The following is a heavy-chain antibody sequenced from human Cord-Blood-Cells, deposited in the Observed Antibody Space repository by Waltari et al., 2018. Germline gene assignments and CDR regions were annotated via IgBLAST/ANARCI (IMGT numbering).Heavy chain of an antibody. J-gene: IGHJ4*02. CDR3: ARGLHGIAARPEGYYFDY. D-gene: IGHD6-6*01. CDR1: GGSFSGYY. Sequence: QVQLQQWGAGLLKPSETLSLTCAVYGGSFSGYYWSWLRQPPGKGLEWIGEINHSGSTNYNPSLKSRVTISVDTSKNQFSLKLSSVTAADTAVYYCARGLHGIAARPEGYYFDYWGQGTLVTVSS. V-gene: IGHV4-34*01. CDR2: INHSGST.